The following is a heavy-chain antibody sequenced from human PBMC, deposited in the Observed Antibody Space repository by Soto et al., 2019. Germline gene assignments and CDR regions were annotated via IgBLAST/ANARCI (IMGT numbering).Heavy chain of an antibody. CDR1: GFTFSSYA. Sequence: QVQLVESGGGVVQPGRSLRLSCAASGFTFSSYAMHWVRQAPGKGLEWVAVISYDGSNKYYADSVKGRFTISRDNSKNTLYLQMSSLRAEDTAVYYCARGTRVEMATPVDYWGQGTLVTVSS. CDR3: ARGTRVEMATPVDY. J-gene: IGHJ4*02. D-gene: IGHD5-12*01. CDR2: ISYDGSNK. V-gene: IGHV3-30-3*01.